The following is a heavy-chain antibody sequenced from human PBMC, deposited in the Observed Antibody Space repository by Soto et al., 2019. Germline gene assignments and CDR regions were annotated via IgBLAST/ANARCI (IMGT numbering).Heavy chain of an antibody. D-gene: IGHD3-10*01. CDR3: ARASQIVINPYYYGMDI. J-gene: IGHJ6*02. CDR2: ISPNTGST. CDR1: GYSFNRYY. V-gene: IGHV1-2*02. Sequence: GASVKVSCKASGYSFNRYYIHWVRQAPGPGLEWLGWISPNTGSTTYAQKFRGRVTMTRDTSLSTAYMELSSLTSDDTGVYYCARASQIVINPYYYGMDIWGQGTTVTVSS.